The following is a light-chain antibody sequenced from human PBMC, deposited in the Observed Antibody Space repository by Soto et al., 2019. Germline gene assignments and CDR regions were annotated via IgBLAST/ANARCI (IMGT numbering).Light chain of an antibody. Sequence: QAVVTQPPSVSAALGQRVTISCSGSSSNIGNKYVSWYQQLPGSAPKLLIYESNKRPSGIPDRFSGFKSGTSATLDITGLQTGDEADYYCGTWDSSLNGGVFGGGTKVTVL. CDR2: ESN. CDR3: GTWDSSLNGGV. V-gene: IGLV1-51*02. J-gene: IGLJ2*01. CDR1: SSNIGNKY.